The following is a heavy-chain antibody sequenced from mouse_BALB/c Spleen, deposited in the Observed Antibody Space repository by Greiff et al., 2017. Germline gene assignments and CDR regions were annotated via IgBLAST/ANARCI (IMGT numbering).Heavy chain of an antibody. CDR2: IDPANGNT. CDR1: GFTFKDTY. CDR3: ARLKSYFDY. J-gene: IGHJ2*01. Sequence: VQLQQSGAELVKPGASVKLSCTASGFTFKDTYMHWVKQRPEQGLEWIGRIDPANGNTNYDPKFQGKATITADTSSNTAYLQLSSLTSEDTAVDYYARLKSYFDYWGQGTTGTVSS. V-gene: IGHV14-3*02.